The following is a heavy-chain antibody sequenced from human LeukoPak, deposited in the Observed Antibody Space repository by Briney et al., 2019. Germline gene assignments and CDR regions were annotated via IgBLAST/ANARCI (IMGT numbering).Heavy chain of an antibody. CDR2: MNPNSGNT. D-gene: IGHD3-16*01. CDR3: ARGRWGGRYFDY. Sequence: ASVRVSCKASGYTLTSYDINWVRQATGQGLEWMGWMNPNSGNTGYAQKFQGRVTMTRNTSISTAYMELSSLRSEDTAVYYCARGRWGGRYFDYWGQGTLVTVSS. V-gene: IGHV1-8*01. CDR1: GYTLTSYD. J-gene: IGHJ4*02.